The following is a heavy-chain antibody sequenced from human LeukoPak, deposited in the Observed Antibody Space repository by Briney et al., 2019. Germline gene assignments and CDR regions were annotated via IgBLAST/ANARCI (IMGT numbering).Heavy chain of an antibody. Sequence: SETLSLTCAVYGGSFSGYYWSWIRQPPGKGLEWIGEINHSGSTNYNPSLKSRVTRSVDTSKNQCSLKLSSVTAADTAVYYCAGAAMALAGGHYMDVWGKGTTVTVSS. J-gene: IGHJ6*03. D-gene: IGHD5-18*01. CDR3: AGAAMALAGGHYMDV. CDR1: GGSFSGYY. CDR2: INHSGST. V-gene: IGHV4-34*01.